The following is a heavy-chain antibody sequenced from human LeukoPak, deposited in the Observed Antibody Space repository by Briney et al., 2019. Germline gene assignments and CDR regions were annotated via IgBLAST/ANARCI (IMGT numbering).Heavy chain of an antibody. D-gene: IGHD3-22*01. CDR2: ISSSSSYI. V-gene: IGHV3-21*01. Sequence: GGSLRLSCAASGFTFSSYSMNWVRQAPGKGLEWVSSISSSSSYIYYADSVKGRFTISRDNAKNSLYLQMNSLRAEDTAVYYCAREGDYYDSSGYYPPPFDYWGQGTLVTVSS. CDR1: GFTFSSYS. J-gene: IGHJ4*02. CDR3: AREGDYYDSSGYYPPPFDY.